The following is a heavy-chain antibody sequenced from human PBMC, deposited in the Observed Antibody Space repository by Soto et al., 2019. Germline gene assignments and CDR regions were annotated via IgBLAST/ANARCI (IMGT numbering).Heavy chain of an antibody. CDR2: MYNTGST. D-gene: IGHD2-21*02. Sequence: SETLSLTCTGSGGSISSYYWSGIRQPPGKGLEWIGYMYNTGSTIYNPSLKSRVTISVDTSKNQFSLKLNSVTAADTAVYYCARDLWGYCGADCYPLDVWGQGTTVTVS. J-gene: IGHJ6*02. V-gene: IGHV4-59*01. CDR3: ARDLWGYCGADCYPLDV. CDR1: GGSISSYY.